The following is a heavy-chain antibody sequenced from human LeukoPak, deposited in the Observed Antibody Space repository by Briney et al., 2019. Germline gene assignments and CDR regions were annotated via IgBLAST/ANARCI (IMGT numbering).Heavy chain of an antibody. CDR1: GSIFTSYW. V-gene: IGHV5-51*01. CDR2: IYPGDSDT. Sequence: GASLLISCEGSGSIFTSYWIGWVRQLPGKGLEWMGIIYPGDSDTKYSPSFQGQVTISADKSISTAYLQWGSLKASDTAMYYCARPYIAAAGTLGAFDIWGQGTMVTVSS. J-gene: IGHJ3*02. CDR3: ARPYIAAAGTLGAFDI. D-gene: IGHD6-13*01.